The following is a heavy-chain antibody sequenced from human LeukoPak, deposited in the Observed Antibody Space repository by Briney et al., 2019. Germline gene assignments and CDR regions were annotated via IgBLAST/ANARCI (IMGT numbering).Heavy chain of an antibody. CDR3: ADRGYSYGQVSFDY. J-gene: IGHJ4*02. CDR2: IYYSGST. Sequence: SETLSLTCTVSGGSISSSSYYWGWIRQPPGKGLEWIGSIYYSGSTNYNPSLKSRVTISVDTSKNQFSLKLSSVTAADTAVYYCADRGYSYGQVSFDYWGQGTLVTVSS. V-gene: IGHV4-39*07. D-gene: IGHD5-18*01. CDR1: GGSISSSSYY.